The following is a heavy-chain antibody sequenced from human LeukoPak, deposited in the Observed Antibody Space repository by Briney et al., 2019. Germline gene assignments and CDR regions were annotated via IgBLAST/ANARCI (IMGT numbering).Heavy chain of an antibody. CDR1: GFTFSSYG. Sequence: GGSLRLSCAASGFTFSSYGMHWVRQAPGKGLEWVANIKQDGSEKNYVESVKGRFTISRDNAKNSLYLQTNSLRAEDTAVYYCARAGQEWFGELGFDQWGQGTLVIVSS. CDR2: IKQDGSEK. D-gene: IGHD3-10*01. V-gene: IGHV3-7*01. J-gene: IGHJ4*02. CDR3: ARAGQEWFGELGFDQ.